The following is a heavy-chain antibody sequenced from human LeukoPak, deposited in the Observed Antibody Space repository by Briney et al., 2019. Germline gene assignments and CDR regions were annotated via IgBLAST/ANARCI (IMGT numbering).Heavy chain of an antibody. D-gene: IGHD3-22*01. J-gene: IGHJ4*02. CDR1: GFIFSDYY. Sequence: GGSLRLSCAASGFIFSDYYMSWIRQAPGKGLEWVSTIKGTGLTTYYADSVKGRFTISRDNSKNTLYLQMNSLRAEDTAVYYCAKDQRYYYDSSGYFDYWGQGTLVTVSS. V-gene: IGHV3-11*04. CDR3: AKDQRYYYDSSGYFDY. CDR2: IKGTGLTT.